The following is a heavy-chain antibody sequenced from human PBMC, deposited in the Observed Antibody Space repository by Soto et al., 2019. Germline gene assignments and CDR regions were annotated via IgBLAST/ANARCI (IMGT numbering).Heavy chain of an antibody. D-gene: IGHD5-18*01. Sequence: PSATLSLTCSVSGGSIISSTHYWGWIRQPPGKGLEWIGSIYYSGSTYYNPSLKSRVTISIDTSKNQFSLKLSSVTAADTAVYYCARQDTAMVRWDYYYGMDVWGQGSTVT. CDR3: ARQDTAMVRWDYYYGMDV. V-gene: IGHV4-39*01. J-gene: IGHJ6*02. CDR1: GGSIISSTHY. CDR2: IYYSGST.